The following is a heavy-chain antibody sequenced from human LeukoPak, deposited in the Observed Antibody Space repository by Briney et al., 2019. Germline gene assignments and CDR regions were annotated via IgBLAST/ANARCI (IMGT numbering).Heavy chain of an antibody. Sequence: GGSLRLSCAASGFTFSSYAMHWVRQAPGKGLEEVAVISYDGSNKYYADSVKGRFTISRDNSKNTLYLQMNSLRAEDTAVYYCARDLGYCSGGSCYREQWLIDYWGQGTLVTVSS. J-gene: IGHJ4*02. CDR2: ISYDGSNK. CDR3: ARDLGYCSGGSCYREQWLIDY. CDR1: GFTFSSYA. D-gene: IGHD2-15*01. V-gene: IGHV3-30*04.